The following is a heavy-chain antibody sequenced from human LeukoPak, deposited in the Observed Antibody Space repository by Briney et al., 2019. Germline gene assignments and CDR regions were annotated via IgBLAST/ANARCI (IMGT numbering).Heavy chain of an antibody. V-gene: IGHV4-38-2*02. CDR2: IYHSGNT. CDR1: GYSISSSYY. D-gene: IGHD1-26*01. Sequence: PSETLSLTCTVSGYSISSSYYWGWIRQPPGKGLEWIGSIYHSGNTYYNPSLRSRVTISVDTSKNQFSLRLSSVTAADTAVYYCARIEYSGPLDYWGQGTLVTVSS. J-gene: IGHJ4*02. CDR3: ARIEYSGPLDY.